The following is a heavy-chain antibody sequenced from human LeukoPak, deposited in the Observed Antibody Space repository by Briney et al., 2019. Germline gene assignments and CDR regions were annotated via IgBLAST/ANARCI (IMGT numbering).Heavy chain of an antibody. J-gene: IGHJ4*02. V-gene: IGHV1-69*13. CDR2: IIPIFGTA. Sequence: SVKVSCKASGYTFTSYYMHWVRQAPGQGLEWMGGIIPIFGTANYAQKFQGRVTITADESTSTAYMELSSLRSEDTAVYYCARASGGYSGYIYFDYWGQGTLVTVSS. D-gene: IGHD5-12*01. CDR3: ARASGGYSGYIYFDY. CDR1: GYTFTSYY.